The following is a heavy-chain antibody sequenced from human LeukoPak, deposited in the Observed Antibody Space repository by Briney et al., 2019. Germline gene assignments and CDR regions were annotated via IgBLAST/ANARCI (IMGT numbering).Heavy chain of an antibody. CDR3: ASSITMVRGVDY. CDR2: ISGSGGST. Sequence: GGSLRLSCAASGFTFNTYAMSWVRQAPGKGLEWVSAISGSGGSTYYADSVKGRFTISRDNSKNTLYLQMNSLRAEDTAVYYCASSITMVRGVDYWGQGTLVTVSS. CDR1: GFTFNTYA. V-gene: IGHV3-23*01. J-gene: IGHJ4*02. D-gene: IGHD3-10*01.